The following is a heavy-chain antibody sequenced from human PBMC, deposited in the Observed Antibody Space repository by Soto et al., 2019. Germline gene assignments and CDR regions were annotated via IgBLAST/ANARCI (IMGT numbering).Heavy chain of an antibody. J-gene: IGHJ4*02. CDR2: ISYDGSDK. Sequence: QVQLVESGGGVVQPGRSLRLSCAASGFTFSTYAIHWVRQAPGKGLEWVALISYDGSDKYYADSVKGRFTISRDNSKNTLYLQMNSLRAEDTAVYYCARVGQISPYDRSGYRLGDADYWGQGTLVTVSS. CDR3: ARVGQISPYDRSGYRLGDADY. CDR1: GFTFSTYA. D-gene: IGHD3-22*01. V-gene: IGHV3-30-3*01.